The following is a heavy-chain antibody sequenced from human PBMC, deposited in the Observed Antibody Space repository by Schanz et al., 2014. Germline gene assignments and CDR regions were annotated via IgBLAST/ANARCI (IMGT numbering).Heavy chain of an antibody. CDR1: GFTFSSYW. D-gene: IGHD3-3*02. J-gene: IGHJ4*02. CDR3: ATDHLPGLYYLDY. V-gene: IGHV3-7*03. Sequence: EVQLVESGGGLVQPGGSLRLSCAASGFTFSSYWMHWVRQAPGKGLEWVANIKQDGSEKYYVDSVKGRFTISRDNAKSSLYLQMNSLRAEDTAVYYCATDHLPGLYYLDYWGQGTRVTVSS. CDR2: IKQDGSEK.